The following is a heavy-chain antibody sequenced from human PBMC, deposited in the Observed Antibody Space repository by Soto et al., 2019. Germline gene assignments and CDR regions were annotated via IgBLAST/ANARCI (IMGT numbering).Heavy chain of an antibody. V-gene: IGHV3-9*01. CDR3: AKDTSSGAGTSPDY. J-gene: IGHJ4*02. Sequence: GGSLRLSCAASGFTFDDYAMHWVRQAPGKGLEWVSGISWNSGSIGYADSVKGRFTISRDNAKNSLYLQMNSLRAEDTALYYCAKDTSSGAGTSPDYWGQGTLVTVSS. D-gene: IGHD6-13*01. CDR2: ISWNSGSI. CDR1: GFTFDDYA.